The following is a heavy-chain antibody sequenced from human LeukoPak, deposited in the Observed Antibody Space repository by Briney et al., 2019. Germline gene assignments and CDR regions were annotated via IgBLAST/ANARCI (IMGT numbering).Heavy chain of an antibody. J-gene: IGHJ1*01. Sequence: AASVKVSCKASGYTFTSYGISWVRQAPGQGLEWMGGIIPIFGTANYAQKFQGRVTITTDESTSTAYMELSSLRSEDTAVYYCARDSGYGGNSAYFQHWGQGTLVTVSS. CDR3: ARDSGYGGNSAYFQH. D-gene: IGHD4-23*01. V-gene: IGHV1-69*05. CDR1: GYTFTSYG. CDR2: IIPIFGTA.